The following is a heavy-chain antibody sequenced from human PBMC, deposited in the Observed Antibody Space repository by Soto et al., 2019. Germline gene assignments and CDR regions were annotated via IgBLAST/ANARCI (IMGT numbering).Heavy chain of an antibody. CDR1: GYSFTRYA. Sequence: ASVKVSCKGSGYSFTRYAIHWVRQAPGQSLEWMGWINAGGGGTKYSQTLQGRVTITRDTSATTAYLDLSSLRYEDTAVYYCAREKGAACTFDFWGQGTLVTVSS. V-gene: IGHV1-3*01. CDR3: AREKGAACTFDF. CDR2: INAGGGGT. J-gene: IGHJ4*02. D-gene: IGHD6-13*01.